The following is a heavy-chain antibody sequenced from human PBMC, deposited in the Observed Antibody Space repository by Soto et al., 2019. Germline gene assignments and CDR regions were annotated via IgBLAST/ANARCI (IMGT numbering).Heavy chain of an antibody. Sequence: GGSLRLSCAASGFTFSSYSMNWVRQAPGKGLEWVSYISSSSSTIYYADSVKGRFTISRDNAKNSLYLQMNSLRAEDTAVYYCTKDSRVTMVRGVIIPPGYWGQGTLVTVSS. CDR1: GFTFSSYS. J-gene: IGHJ4*02. D-gene: IGHD3-10*01. CDR2: ISSSSSTI. V-gene: IGHV3-48*01. CDR3: TKDSRVTMVRGVIIPPGY.